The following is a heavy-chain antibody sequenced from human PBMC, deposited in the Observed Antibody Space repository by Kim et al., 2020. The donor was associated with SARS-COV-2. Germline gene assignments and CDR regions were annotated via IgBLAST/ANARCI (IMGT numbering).Heavy chain of an antibody. V-gene: IGHV3-48*03. D-gene: IGHD2-2*01. CDR1: GFTFSSYE. Sequence: GGSLRLSCAASGFTFSSYEMNWVRQAPGKGLEWVSYISSSGSTIYYADSVKGRFTISRDNAKNSLYLQMNSLRAEDTAVYYCARGSPIVPFDYWGQGTLVTVSS. CDR2: ISSSGSTI. CDR3: ARGSPIVPFDY. J-gene: IGHJ4*02.